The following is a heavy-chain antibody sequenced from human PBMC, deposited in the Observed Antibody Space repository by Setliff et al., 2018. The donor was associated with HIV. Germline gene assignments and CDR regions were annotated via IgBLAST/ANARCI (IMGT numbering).Heavy chain of an antibody. CDR2: IYYSGNA. V-gene: IGHV4-39*07. CDR1: GDSITSSSYY. D-gene: IGHD2-21*01. J-gene: IGHJ4*02. CDR3: ATDVMRWVVVVPAARRGYFDH. Sequence: PSETLSLTCSVSGDSITSSSYYWGWLRQSPGKGLEWLGSIYYSGNAHYNPSLKSRVTISVDTSKNQFSLNLTSVTAAGMAVYYRATDVMRWVVVVPAARRGYFDHWGRGTMVTVSS.